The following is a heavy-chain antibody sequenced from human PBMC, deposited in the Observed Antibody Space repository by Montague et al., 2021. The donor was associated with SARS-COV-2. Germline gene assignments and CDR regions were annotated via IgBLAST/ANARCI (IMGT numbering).Heavy chain of an antibody. D-gene: IGHD3-16*02. Sequence: PALVKPTQTLTLTCTASGFSLSTNGVGVAWIRQPPGEALAWLALIYWDDDKRYSPSLKTSLTITKDTSRKQVVLTMTNVDPGDTGTYYCVRYTSRMYGSFDYWGQGALVSVSS. CDR3: VRYTSRMYGSFDY. CDR1: GFSLSTNGVG. V-gene: IGHV2-5*04. J-gene: IGHJ4*02. CDR2: IYWDDDK.